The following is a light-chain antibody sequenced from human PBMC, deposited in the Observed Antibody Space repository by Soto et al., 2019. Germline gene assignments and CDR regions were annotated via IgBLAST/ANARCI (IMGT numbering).Light chain of an antibody. CDR2: DAS. V-gene: IGKV3-11*01. Sequence: EIVMTQSPAALSVSPGERATLSCRASQSVSSNLAWYQQKPGQAPRPLIYDASNRATGIPARFSGSGSGTDFSLTISSLEPEDFAVYYCQQRSNWPPEITFGQGTRPEIK. CDR3: QQRSNWPPEIT. CDR1: QSVSSN. J-gene: IGKJ5*01.